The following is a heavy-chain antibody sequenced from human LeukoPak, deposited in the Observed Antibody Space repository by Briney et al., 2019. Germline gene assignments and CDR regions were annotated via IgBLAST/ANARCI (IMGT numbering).Heavy chain of an antibody. CDR1: GGSISSYY. Sequence: SETLSLTCTVSGGSISSYYWSWIRQPPGKGLEWIGYIYYSGSTNYNPSLKSRVTISVDTSKNQFSLKLSSVTAADTAVYYCASQDYYGSGGDAFDIWGQGTMVTVSS. J-gene: IGHJ3*02. V-gene: IGHV4-59*08. D-gene: IGHD3-10*01. CDR2: IYYSGST. CDR3: ASQDYYGSGGDAFDI.